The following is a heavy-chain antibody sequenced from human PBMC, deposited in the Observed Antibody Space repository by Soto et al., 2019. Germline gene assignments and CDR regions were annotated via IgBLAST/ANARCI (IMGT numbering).Heavy chain of an antibody. CDR2: ICYTGTT. J-gene: IGHJ5*02. CDR1: GGSISSDDNY. Sequence: PSETLSLTCTVSGGSISSDDNYWSWLRQPPGKGLGCIGYICYTGTTSYNPSLQSRLIISIHTAKNVFYLKLNSVTAADTAVYYCARDNQRRAYNCFDPWGQGTLVTVSS. V-gene: IGHV4-30-4*01. CDR3: ARDNQRRAYNCFDP.